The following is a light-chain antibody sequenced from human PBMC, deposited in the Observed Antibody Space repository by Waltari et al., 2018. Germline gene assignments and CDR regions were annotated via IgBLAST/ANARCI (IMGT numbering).Light chain of an antibody. CDR1: QDISSW. CDR2: SAS. J-gene: IGKJ1*01. V-gene: IGKV1-12*01. CDR3: QQGNSFPPT. Sequence: DIQMTQSPSSVSASVGERVTITCRASQDISSWLAWYQQKPGKAPKLLIYSASALQSGGPSRFSGSGSGTDFTLSINSLQPEDFATYYCQQGNSFPPTFGQGTKVEIK.